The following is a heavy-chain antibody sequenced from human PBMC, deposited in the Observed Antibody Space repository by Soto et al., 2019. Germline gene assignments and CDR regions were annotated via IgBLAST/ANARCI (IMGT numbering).Heavy chain of an antibody. V-gene: IGHV1-46*01. D-gene: IGHD3-3*01. CDR3: ARGGEVGVAGSAAFDT. Sequence: QVQLVQSGAEVKKPGASVKISCTASGYTVTTHYMHWVRQAPGRGLEWMGAINPGRGAAKYTQTFQAGVTMTRDTSTNTVYMEMSALRSEDTAVFYCARGGEVGVAGSAAFDTWGQGTMVTVSS. J-gene: IGHJ3*02. CDR1: GYTVTTHY. CDR2: INPGRGAA.